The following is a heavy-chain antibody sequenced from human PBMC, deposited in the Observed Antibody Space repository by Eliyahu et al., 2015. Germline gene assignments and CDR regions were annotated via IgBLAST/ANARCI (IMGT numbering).Heavy chain of an antibody. CDR1: GYTFPSYG. D-gene: IGHD3-10*01. V-gene: IGHV1-18*01. CDR3: ARDHYTARGLLWFGGDFDH. Sequence: QVQLVQSGAEVKKPGASVKVSCKASGYTFPSYGISXVRQAPGQGLEWMGWISAYNGNTNYAQKLQGRVTMTTDTSTSTAYMELRSLRSDDTAVYYCARDHYTARGLLWFGGDFDHWGQGTLVTVSS. J-gene: IGHJ4*02. CDR2: ISAYNGNT.